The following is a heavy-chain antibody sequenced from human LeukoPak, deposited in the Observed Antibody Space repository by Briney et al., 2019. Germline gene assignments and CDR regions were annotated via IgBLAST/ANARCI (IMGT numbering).Heavy chain of an antibody. D-gene: IGHD3-22*01. CDR3: ARNRAAVVMGALMPSFYYGLDV. Sequence: MPGGSLRLSCTASGFTFSSYGMNWIRQAPRKGLDWVSGISEVGNYKNYAASVKGRFSISRDNAKNSLYLQMTNLRVEDTAVYYCARNRAAVVMGALMPSFYYGLDVWGQGTTVTVSS. CDR1: GFTFSSYG. J-gene: IGHJ6*02. V-gene: IGHV3-21*01. CDR2: ISEVGNYK.